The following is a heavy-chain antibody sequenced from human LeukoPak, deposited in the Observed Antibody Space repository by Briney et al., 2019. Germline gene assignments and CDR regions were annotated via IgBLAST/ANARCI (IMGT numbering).Heavy chain of an antibody. D-gene: IGHD1-14*01. V-gene: IGHV3-11*01. CDR3: AKVLDPARRQENYFHF. CDR2: ISSSGSNI. CDR1: GFTFSDYY. J-gene: IGHJ4*02. Sequence: GGSLRLSCAASGFTFSDYYMSWVRQAPGKGLEWVSFISSSGSNIYYADSVKGRFTISRDNAKNTLYLQMNSLRAEDTAVYYCAKVLDPARRQENYFHFGDRGTLVPVPS.